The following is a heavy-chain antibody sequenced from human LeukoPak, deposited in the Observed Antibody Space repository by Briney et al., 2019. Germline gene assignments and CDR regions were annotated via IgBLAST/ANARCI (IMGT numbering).Heavy chain of an antibody. J-gene: IGHJ4*02. D-gene: IGHD3-3*01. CDR3: ARFLRRGTFDY. Sequence: GGSLRLSCAASGFIFSSYEMSWVRQAPGKGLEWVSYISSSGRTMYYADSVKGRFTVSRDNAKNSLYLQMNSLSAEDTAVYFCARFLRRGTFDYWGQGTLVTVSS. CDR1: GFIFSSYE. CDR2: ISSSGRTM. V-gene: IGHV3-48*03.